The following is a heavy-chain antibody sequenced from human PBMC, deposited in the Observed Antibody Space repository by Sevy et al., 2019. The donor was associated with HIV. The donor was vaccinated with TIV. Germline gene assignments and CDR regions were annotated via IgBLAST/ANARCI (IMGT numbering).Heavy chain of an antibody. CDR1: TYSSTIYY. J-gene: IGHJ4*02. Sequence: GASVKVSCRTSTYSSTIYYMQWVRQAPGQGLEWMGLINPSGGGTSYTQKFQDRVTMTWDTSTGTVYMDLSSLRSEDTAVYYCAVSQFCGGDCYYFDQWGQGTLVTVSS. CDR2: INPSGGGT. CDR3: AVSQFCGGDCYYFDQ. D-gene: IGHD2-21*02. V-gene: IGHV1-46*01.